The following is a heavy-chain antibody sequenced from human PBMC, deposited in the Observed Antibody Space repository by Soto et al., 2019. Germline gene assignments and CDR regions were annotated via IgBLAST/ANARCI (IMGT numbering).Heavy chain of an antibody. D-gene: IGHD2-15*01. J-gene: IGHJ4*02. CDR3: ARCRTETSSCEY. Sequence: QIELVQSGTEVKKPGASVKVSCKASGYSFPDYGISWVRQAPRQGLEWMGWMSIYNENAIYAEKFQDRVTTTADRSTTTAYMELMSLTSDDTAMYFCARCRTETSSCEYWGQGTLVIVSS. CDR2: MSIYNENA. V-gene: IGHV1-18*01. CDR1: GYSFPDYG.